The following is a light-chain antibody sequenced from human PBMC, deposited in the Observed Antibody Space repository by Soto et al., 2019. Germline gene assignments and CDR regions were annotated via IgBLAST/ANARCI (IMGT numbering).Light chain of an antibody. CDR1: SSDVGRYNF. CDR3: SSFSSSSTQV. Sequence: QSALTQPASVSGSSGRSITISCTGTSSDVGRYNFVSWYQQHPGYAPKLLIYAVSDRASGVSTRFSGSKSGNTASLAISGLQAEDEAVYYCSSFSSSSTQVFGTGTKLTVL. J-gene: IGLJ1*01. V-gene: IGLV2-14*03. CDR2: AVS.